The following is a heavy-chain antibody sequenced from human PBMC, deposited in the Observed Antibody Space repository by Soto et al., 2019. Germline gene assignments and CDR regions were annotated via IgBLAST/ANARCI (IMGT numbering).Heavy chain of an antibody. J-gene: IGHJ6*02. CDR1: GFTFSSYA. CDR2: ISYDGSNK. CDR3: ARETFYDSSGPEASSGMDV. Sequence: PGGSLRLSCAASGFTFSSYAMHWVRQAPGKGLEWVAVISYDGSNKYYADSVKGRFTISRDNSKNTLYLQMNSLRAEDTAVYYCARETFYDSSGPEASSGMDVWGQGTTVPVSS. D-gene: IGHD3-22*01. V-gene: IGHV3-30-3*01.